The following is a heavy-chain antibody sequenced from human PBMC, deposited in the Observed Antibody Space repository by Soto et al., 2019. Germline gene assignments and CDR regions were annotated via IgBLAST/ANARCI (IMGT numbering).Heavy chain of an antibody. Sequence: QVQLVQSGAEVKKPGSSVKVSCKASGGTFSSYTISWVRQAPGQGLEWMGRIIPILGIANYAQKFQGRVTITADKSTSTAYMELSSLRSEDTAVYYCARDGVQLERRYAFDIWVQGTMVTVSS. CDR1: GGTFSSYT. CDR2: IIPILGIA. J-gene: IGHJ3*02. D-gene: IGHD1-1*01. CDR3: ARDGVQLERRYAFDI. V-gene: IGHV1-69*08.